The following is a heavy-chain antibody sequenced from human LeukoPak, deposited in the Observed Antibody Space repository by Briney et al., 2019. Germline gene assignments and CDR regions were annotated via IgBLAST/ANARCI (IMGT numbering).Heavy chain of an antibody. Sequence: GGSLRLSCAASGFTFSSYGMHWVRQAPGKGLEWVAVIWYDGSNKYYADSVEGRFTISRDNSKNTLYLQMNSLRAEDTAVYYCASSSGSYYNINYWGQGTLVTVSS. V-gene: IGHV3-33*01. D-gene: IGHD3-10*01. CDR1: GFTFSSYG. CDR2: IWYDGSNK. CDR3: ASSSGSYYNINY. J-gene: IGHJ4*02.